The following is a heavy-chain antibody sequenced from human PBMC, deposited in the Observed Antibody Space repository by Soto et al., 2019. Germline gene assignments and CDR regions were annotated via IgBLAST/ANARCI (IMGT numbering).Heavy chain of an antibody. D-gene: IGHD3-16*01. V-gene: IGHV3-23*01. CDR1: GFTFINYA. CDR2: ISGGGDRT. CDR3: ARKVLGSTNRPDWWYFDL. J-gene: IGHJ2*01. Sequence: EVQLLESGGGLVQPGGSLRLSCVGSGFTFINYAMNWVRQTPGKGLEWVSGISGGGDRTFDADSVKGRFTISRDNSKNTVNLQMNSLRADDTAVYYCARKVLGSTNRPDWWYFDLWGRGTLVTVSS.